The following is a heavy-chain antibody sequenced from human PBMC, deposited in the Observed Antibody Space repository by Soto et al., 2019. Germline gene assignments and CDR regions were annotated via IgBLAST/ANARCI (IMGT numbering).Heavy chain of an antibody. J-gene: IGHJ6*02. CDR3: ARGCISTSCYYYYGMDV. CDR2: ISYDGSNK. CDR1: GFTFSSYA. Sequence: QVQLVESGGGVVQPGRSLRLSCAASGFTFSSYAMHWVRQAPGKGLEWVAVISYDGSNKYYADSVKGRFTISRDKSKNTLYLQMNSLRAEDTAVYYCARGCISTSCYYYYGMDVWGQGTTVTVSS. D-gene: IGHD2-2*01. V-gene: IGHV3-30-3*01.